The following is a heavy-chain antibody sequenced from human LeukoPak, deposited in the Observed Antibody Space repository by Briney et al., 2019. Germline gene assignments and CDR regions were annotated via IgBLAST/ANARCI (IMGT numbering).Heavy chain of an antibody. CDR2: INHSGST. V-gene: IGHV4-34*01. D-gene: IGHD3-16*01. Sequence: PSETLSLTCAVYGGSFSGYYWSWLRQPPGKGLEGIGEINHSGSTNYNPSLKSRVTISVDTSKNQFSLKLSSVTAADTAVYYCAGSYVWGNSKFYYYYGMDVWGQGPTVTVSS. CDR3: AGSYVWGNSKFYYYYGMDV. CDR1: GGSFSGYY. J-gene: IGHJ6*02.